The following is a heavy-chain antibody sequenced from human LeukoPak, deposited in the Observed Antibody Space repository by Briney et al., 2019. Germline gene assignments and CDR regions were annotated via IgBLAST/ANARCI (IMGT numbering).Heavy chain of an antibody. CDR1: GFTFHQYA. J-gene: IGHJ4*02. Sequence: GGSLRLSCAASGFTFHQYAIHWVRQVPGKGLEWVSGINWNSGSIGYADSVKGRFTISRDNAKNSVFLQMNSLRTEDTALYYCAKDKAPLYSGYDWDLDFWGQGTLVTVSS. V-gene: IGHV3-9*01. D-gene: IGHD5-12*01. CDR2: INWNSGSI. CDR3: AKDKAPLYSGYDWDLDF.